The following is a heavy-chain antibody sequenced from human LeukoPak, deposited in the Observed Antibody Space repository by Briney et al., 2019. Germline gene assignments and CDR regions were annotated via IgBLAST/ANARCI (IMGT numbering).Heavy chain of an antibody. CDR1: GYTFTSYG. Sequence: ASVKVSCKASGYTFTSYGISWVRQAPGQGLEWMGWISAYNGNTNYAQKLQGRVTMTTDTSTSTAYMELRSLRSDDTAVYYCARELGYCSSTSCLFWFDPWGQGTLVTVSS. D-gene: IGHD2-2*01. CDR2: ISAYNGNT. V-gene: IGHV1-18*01. CDR3: ARELGYCSSTSCLFWFDP. J-gene: IGHJ5*02.